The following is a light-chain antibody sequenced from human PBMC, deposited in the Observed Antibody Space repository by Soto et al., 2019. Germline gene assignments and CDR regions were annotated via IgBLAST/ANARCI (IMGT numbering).Light chain of an antibody. CDR1: QSFSSN. CDR2: RAS. J-gene: IGKJ2*02. V-gene: IGKV3-15*01. Sequence: EIVMTQSPATLSVSPGERATLSCRASQSFSSNLAWYQQRPGQAPRLLIYRASTRATGIPARFSGSGSGTEFTLTISSLQSEDFAVYYCQQYNNWPRTFGQGTKLEI. CDR3: QQYNNWPRT.